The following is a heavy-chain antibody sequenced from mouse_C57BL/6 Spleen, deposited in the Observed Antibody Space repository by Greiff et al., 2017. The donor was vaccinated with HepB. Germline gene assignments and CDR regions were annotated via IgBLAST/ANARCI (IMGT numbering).Heavy chain of an antibody. CDR2: IYPRSGNT. CDR1: GYTFTSYG. J-gene: IGHJ1*03. V-gene: IGHV1-81*01. CDR3: ARKDYYGSSPHWYFDV. D-gene: IGHD1-1*01. Sequence: VQLVESGAELARPGASVKLSCKASGYTFTSYGISWVKQRTGQGLEWIGEIYPRSGNTYYNEKFKGKATLTADKSSSTAYMELRSLTSEDSAVYFCARKDYYGSSPHWYFDVWGTGTTVTVSS.